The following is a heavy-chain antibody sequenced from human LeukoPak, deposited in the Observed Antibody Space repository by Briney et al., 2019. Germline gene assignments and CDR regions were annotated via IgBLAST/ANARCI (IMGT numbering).Heavy chain of an antibody. J-gene: IGHJ6*02. CDR2: IIPIFGTA. CDR1: GGTFSSYA. D-gene: IGHD5-12*01. Sequence: SVKVSCKASGGTFSSYAISWVRQAPGQGLEWMGGIIPIFGTANYAQKFQGRVTITADESTSTAYMELSSLRSEDTAVYYCARDFRDIVATIRYYGMDAWGQGTTVTVSS. CDR3: ARDFRDIVATIRYYGMDA. V-gene: IGHV1-69*13.